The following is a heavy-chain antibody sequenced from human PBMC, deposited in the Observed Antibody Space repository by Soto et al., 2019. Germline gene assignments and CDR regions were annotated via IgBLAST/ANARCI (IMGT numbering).Heavy chain of an antibody. Sequence: QVQLQESGPGLVKPSETLSLTCTVSGGSISGYYWTWIRQPAGKGLEWIGPKHTSGTTNYNPSLKRRATPSIDTSTNKFSLTLSSMTAADTAVYYCARGGEFYVLDVWGQGTTVAVSS. V-gene: IGHV4-4*07. CDR2: KHTSGTT. CDR3: ARGGEFYVLDV. CDR1: GGSISGYY. D-gene: IGHD3-16*01. J-gene: IGHJ6*02.